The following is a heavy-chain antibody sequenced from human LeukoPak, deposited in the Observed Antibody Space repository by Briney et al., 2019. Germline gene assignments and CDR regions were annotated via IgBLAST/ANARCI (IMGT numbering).Heavy chain of an antibody. CDR2: IYYSGST. D-gene: IGHD3-10*01. CDR1: GGSISSGGYY. Sequence: SETLSLTCTVSGGSISSGGYYWSWIRQHPGKGLEWIGYIYYSGSTYYNPSLKSRVTISVDTSKNQSPLKLSSVTAADTAVYYCARDRHYYGSGSYYYFDYWGQGTLVTVSS. V-gene: IGHV4-31*03. CDR3: ARDRHYYGSGSYYYFDY. J-gene: IGHJ4*02.